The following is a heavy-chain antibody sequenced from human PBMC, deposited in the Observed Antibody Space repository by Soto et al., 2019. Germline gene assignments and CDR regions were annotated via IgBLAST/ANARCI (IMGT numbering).Heavy chain of an antibody. CDR1: GFTFSSYA. CDR2: ISGSGGST. D-gene: IGHD2-15*01. J-gene: IGHJ6*02. CDR3: AKGGAAPLVGPKLARRGGMDV. V-gene: IGHV3-23*01. Sequence: GGSLRLSCAASGFTFSSYAMSWVRQAPGKGLEWVSAISGSGGSTYYADSVKGRFTISRDNSKNTLYLQMNSLRAEDTAVYYCAKGGAAPLVGPKLARRGGMDVWGQGTTVTVSS.